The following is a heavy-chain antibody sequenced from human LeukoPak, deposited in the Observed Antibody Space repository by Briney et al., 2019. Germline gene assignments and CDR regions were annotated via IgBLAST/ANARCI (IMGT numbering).Heavy chain of an antibody. V-gene: IGHV4-34*01. CDR3: ASSFYYDSRDY. J-gene: IGHJ4*02. Sequence: SETLSLTCVVYGGSFSGYFWSWIRQPPGKGLEWIGEITPSGSTNYNPSLKSRVSISIDTSKKKLSLRLASVTAADSAVYYCASSFYYDSRDYWGQGTLVTVSS. D-gene: IGHD3-22*01. CDR1: GGSFSGYF. CDR2: ITPSGST.